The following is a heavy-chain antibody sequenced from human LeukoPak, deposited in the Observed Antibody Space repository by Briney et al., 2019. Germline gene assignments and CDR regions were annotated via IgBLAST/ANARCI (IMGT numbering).Heavy chain of an antibody. CDR2: IYYSGST. CDR1: GGSVSSGSYY. Sequence: SETLSLTCTVSGGSVSSGSYYWSWIRQPPGKGLEWIGYIYYSGSTNYNPSLKSRVTISVDTSKNQFSLKLSSVTAADTAVCYCARDGYSIDYWGQGTLVTVSS. J-gene: IGHJ4*02. V-gene: IGHV4-61*01. D-gene: IGHD5-24*01. CDR3: ARDGYSIDY.